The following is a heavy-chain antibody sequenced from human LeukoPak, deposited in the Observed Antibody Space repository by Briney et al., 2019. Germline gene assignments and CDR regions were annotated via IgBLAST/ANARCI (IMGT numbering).Heavy chain of an antibody. CDR3: AKGSTATSYSHFDY. D-gene: IGHD2-8*02. V-gene: IGHV3-23*01. Sequence: GGSLRLSCAASGFSFNNYAMNWVRQAPGKGLEWVSAISGSGGNTYYADSVKGRFTISRDNSKNTLYLQMNTLRAEDTTKYFCAKGSTATSYSHFDYWGQGNLVTVSS. J-gene: IGHJ4*02. CDR1: GFSFNNYA. CDR2: ISGSGGNT.